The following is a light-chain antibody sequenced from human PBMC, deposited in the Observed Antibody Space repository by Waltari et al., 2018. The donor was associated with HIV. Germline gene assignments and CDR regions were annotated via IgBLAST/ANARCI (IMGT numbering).Light chain of an antibody. J-gene: IGLJ1*01. CDR3: QSYDSSLSGSRV. CDR2: GNI. Sequence: QSVLTQPPSVSGAPGQRVTISCTGSSSNIRAGFDVHWYQQVPGTAPKLRIYGNITRPSGVPDRFSGSKSGASASLAITGLQAEDEADYYCQSYDSSLSGSRVFGTGTKVTVL. CDR1: SSNIRAGFD. V-gene: IGLV1-40*01.